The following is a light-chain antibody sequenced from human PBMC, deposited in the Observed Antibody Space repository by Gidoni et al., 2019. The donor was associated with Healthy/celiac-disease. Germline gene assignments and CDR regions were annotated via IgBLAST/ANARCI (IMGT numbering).Light chain of an antibody. CDR2: RNT. CDR1: SSNIGSNY. V-gene: IGLV1-47*01. J-gene: IGLJ2*01. Sequence: QSVLTQPPSASGTPGQRVTISCSGSSSNIGSNYVDWYQHLPGTAPKLLIYRNTQRPSGVPDRFSGSKSGTSASLAISGLRSEDEADYYCAAWDDSLTVVFGGGTKLTVL. CDR3: AAWDDSLTVV.